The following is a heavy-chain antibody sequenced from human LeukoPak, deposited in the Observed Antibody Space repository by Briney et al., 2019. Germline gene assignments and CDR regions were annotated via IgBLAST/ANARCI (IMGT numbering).Heavy chain of an antibody. J-gene: IGHJ4*02. Sequence: GASVTVSCTASGYTFTSYYMHWVRQAPGQGLEWMGIINPSGGSTSYAQKFQGRVTMTRDTSTSTVYMELSSLRSEDTAVYYCARDQLYLVRGVPSDYWGQGTLVTVSS. CDR2: INPSGGST. CDR1: GYTFTSYY. CDR3: ARDQLYLVRGVPSDY. V-gene: IGHV1-46*01. D-gene: IGHD3-10*01.